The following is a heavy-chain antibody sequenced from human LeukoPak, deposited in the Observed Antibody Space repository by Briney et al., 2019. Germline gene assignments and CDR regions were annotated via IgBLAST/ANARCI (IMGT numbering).Heavy chain of an antibody. D-gene: IGHD3-10*01. V-gene: IGHV4-39*01. CDR3: ARPYYYGSGSWAD. CDR2: IYYSGST. J-gene: IGHJ4*02. Sequence: SETLSLTCTVSGGSISSSSYYWGWIRQPPGRGLEGIGSIYYSGSTYYNPSLKSRVTISVDTSKNQFSLKLSSVTAADTAVYYCARPYYYGSGSWADWGQGTLVTVSS. CDR1: GGSISSSSYY.